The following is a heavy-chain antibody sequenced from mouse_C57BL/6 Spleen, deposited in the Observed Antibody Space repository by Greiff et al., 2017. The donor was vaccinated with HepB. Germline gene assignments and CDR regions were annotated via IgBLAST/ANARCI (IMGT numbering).Heavy chain of an antibody. CDR3: ATVYYGSSYEFAY. J-gene: IGHJ3*01. CDR1: GYAFSSSW. D-gene: IGHD1-1*01. Sequence: QVQLKESGPELVKPGASVKISCKASGYAFSSSWMNWVKQRPGKGLEWIGRIYPGDGDTNYNGKFKGKATLTADKSSSTAYMQLSSLTSEDSAVYFCATVYYGSSYEFAYWGQGTLVTVSA. V-gene: IGHV1-82*01. CDR2: IYPGDGDT.